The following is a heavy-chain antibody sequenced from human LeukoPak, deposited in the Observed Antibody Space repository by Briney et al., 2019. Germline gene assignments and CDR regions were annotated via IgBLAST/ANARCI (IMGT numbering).Heavy chain of an antibody. D-gene: IGHD3-22*01. Sequence: ASVKVSCKASGYTFTGYYIHWVRQAPGQGLEWMGWIYPNSGGTNYVQKFKGWVTMTRDTSISTAYMELSRLRSDDTAVYYCARGGYYDSSGCRYNWFDPWGQGTLVTVSS. CDR3: ARGGYYDSSGCRYNWFDP. CDR1: GYTFTGYY. CDR2: IYPNSGGT. J-gene: IGHJ5*02. V-gene: IGHV1-2*04.